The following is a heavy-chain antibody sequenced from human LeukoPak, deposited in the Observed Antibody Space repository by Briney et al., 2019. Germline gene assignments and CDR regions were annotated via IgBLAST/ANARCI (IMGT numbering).Heavy chain of an antibody. CDR2: INPSGGST. V-gene: IGHV1-46*01. D-gene: IGHD3-10*01. CDR3: ATRPASETYYGVFDY. J-gene: IGHJ4*02. Sequence: ASVKVSCKASGYTFTSYYMHWVRQAPGQGLEWMGIINPSGGSTSYAQKFQGRVTMTRDTSTSTVYMELSSLRAEDTAVYFCATRPASETYYGVFDYWGQGTLVTVSS. CDR1: GYTFTSYY.